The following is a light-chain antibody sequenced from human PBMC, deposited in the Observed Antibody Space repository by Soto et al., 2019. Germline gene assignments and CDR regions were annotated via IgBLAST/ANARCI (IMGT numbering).Light chain of an antibody. J-gene: IGLJ3*02. CDR2: NNN. Sequence: QSVLTQPPSASGTPGQRVTISCSGSSSNIGDNYDFWYQQFPGAAPKPLIFNNNQRPSGVPDRFSGAKSGTSASLAISGLRAEDEADYHCAAWDDSLSGWVFGGGTKLTVL. CDR1: SSNIGDNY. CDR3: AAWDDSLSGWV. V-gene: IGLV1-47*02.